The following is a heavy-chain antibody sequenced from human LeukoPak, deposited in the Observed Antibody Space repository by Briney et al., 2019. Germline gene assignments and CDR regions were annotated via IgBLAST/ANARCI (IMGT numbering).Heavy chain of an antibody. CDR1: GYTFTSYG. V-gene: IGHV1-18*01. Sequence: ASVKVSCRASGYTFTSYGISWVRQAPGQGLEWMGWISAYNGNTNYAQKLQGRVTMTTDTSTSTAYMELRSLRSDDTAVYYCARTELITIFGGVTVNAFDIWGQGTMVTVSS. D-gene: IGHD3-3*01. CDR2: ISAYNGNT. J-gene: IGHJ3*02. CDR3: ARTELITIFGGVTVNAFDI.